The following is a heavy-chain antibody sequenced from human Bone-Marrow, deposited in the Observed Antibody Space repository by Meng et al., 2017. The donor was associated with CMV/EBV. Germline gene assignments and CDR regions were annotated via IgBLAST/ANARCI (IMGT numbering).Heavy chain of an antibody. V-gene: IGHV3-33*06. CDR2: IWYDGSNK. CDR3: AKDPATMVRGGIRTYYYYSGMDV. D-gene: IGHD3-10*01. CDR1: GFTFSSYG. J-gene: IGHJ6*02. Sequence: GESLKISCAASGFTFSSYGMHWVRQAPGKGLEWVAVIWYDGSNKYYADSVKGRFTISRDNSKNTLYLQMNSLRAEDTAVYYCAKDPATMVRGGIRTYYYYSGMDVWGQGTTVTVSS.